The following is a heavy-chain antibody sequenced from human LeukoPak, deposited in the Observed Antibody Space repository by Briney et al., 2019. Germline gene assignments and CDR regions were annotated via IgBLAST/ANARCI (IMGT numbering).Heavy chain of an antibody. CDR2: LYWSDDK. CDR3: AHVSYSGSYYGFDY. D-gene: IGHD1-26*01. Sequence: SGPTLVNPTQTLTLTCTFSGFSLSTSGVGVGWIRQPPGKALEWLALLYWSDDKRYSPSLKSRLAITKGTSKNQVVLTMTNMDPVDTATYYCAHVSYSGSYYGFDYWGQGALVTVSS. J-gene: IGHJ4*02. V-gene: IGHV2-5*01. CDR1: GFSLSTSGVG.